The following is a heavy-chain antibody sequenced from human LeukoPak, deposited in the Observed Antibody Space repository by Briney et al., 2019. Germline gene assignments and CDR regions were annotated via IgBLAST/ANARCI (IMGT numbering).Heavy chain of an antibody. V-gene: IGHV7-4-1*02. CDR3: ARQGPGYCSSTSCYGVDS. D-gene: IGHD2-2*01. CDR2: INTNTGNP. Sequence: ASVKVSCKASGYTFTGYYMHWVRQAPGQGLEWMGWINTNTGNPTYAQAFTGRFVFSLDTSVSTAYLQISSLKAEDTAVYYCARQGPGYCSSTSCYGVDSWGQGTLVTVSS. J-gene: IGHJ4*02. CDR1: GYTFTGYY.